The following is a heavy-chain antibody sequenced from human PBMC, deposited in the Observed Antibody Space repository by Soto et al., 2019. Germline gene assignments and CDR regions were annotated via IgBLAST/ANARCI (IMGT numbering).Heavy chain of an antibody. CDR1: GFSLSTSGVG. J-gene: IGHJ5*02. V-gene: IGHV2-5*02. Sequence: QITLKESGPTLVKPTQTLTLTCTFSGFSLSTSGVGVGWIRQPPGKALEWLALIYWDDDKRYSPSLKSRLTTPKDTSKNQVVLTKTNMDPVDTATYYCAHSNRYCSSNSCPSWFDPWGQGTLVTVSS. CDR2: IYWDDDK. CDR3: AHSNRYCSSNSCPSWFDP. D-gene: IGHD2-2*01.